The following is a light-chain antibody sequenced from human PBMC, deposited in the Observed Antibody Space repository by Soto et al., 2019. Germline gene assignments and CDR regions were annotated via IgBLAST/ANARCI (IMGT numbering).Light chain of an antibody. V-gene: IGLV2-14*01. J-gene: IGLJ2*01. CDR2: EVS. Sequence: QSALTQPASVSGSLGQSITISCTGTSSDVGGYNYVSWYQQHPGKAPKLMIYEVSNRPSGVSNRFSGSKSGNTASLTISGLQAEDEADYYCSSYTSSNVVFGGGTQLTVL. CDR1: SSDVGGYNY. CDR3: SSYTSSNVV.